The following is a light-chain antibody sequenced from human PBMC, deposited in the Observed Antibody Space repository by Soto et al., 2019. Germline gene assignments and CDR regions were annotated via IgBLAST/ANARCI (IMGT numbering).Light chain of an antibody. Sequence: DIQMTQSPSSLSASLGDRVTITCRASQSISSYLNWFQQKPGKAPKLLIYTASSLQSGVPSRVSGSGSGTDFTLIISNLQPEDFATYYCQQRYGTPLTFGGGTKVEIK. CDR2: TAS. V-gene: IGKV1-39*01. CDR3: QQRYGTPLT. CDR1: QSISSY. J-gene: IGKJ4*01.